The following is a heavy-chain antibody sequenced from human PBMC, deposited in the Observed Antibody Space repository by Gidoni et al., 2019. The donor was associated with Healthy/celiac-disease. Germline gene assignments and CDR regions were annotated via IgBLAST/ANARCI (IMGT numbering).Heavy chain of an antibody. CDR1: GGSISSSSYY. Sequence: QLQLQESGPGLVKPSETLSLTCTVSGGSISSSSYYWGWIRQPPGKGLEWIGSIYYSGSTYYNPSLKSRVTISVDTSKNQFSLKLSSVTAADTAVYYCARLDFGVVIMPDYWGQGTLVTVSS. D-gene: IGHD3-3*01. V-gene: IGHV4-39*01. J-gene: IGHJ4*02. CDR3: ARLDFGVVIMPDY. CDR2: IYYSGST.